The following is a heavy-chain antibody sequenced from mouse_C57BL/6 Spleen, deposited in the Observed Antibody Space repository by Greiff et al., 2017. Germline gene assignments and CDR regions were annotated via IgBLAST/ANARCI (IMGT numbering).Heavy chain of an antibody. CDR3: ARGPLYDGYSAWFWC. D-gene: IGHD2-3*01. J-gene: IGHJ3*01. CDR2: IYPGDGDT. CDR1: GYAFSSYW. V-gene: IGHV1-80*01. Sequence: QVQLQQSGAELVKPGASVKISCKASGYAFSSYWMNWVKQRPGKGLEWIGQIYPGDGDTNYNGKFKGKATLTADKSSSKAYMKISSLTSEDSAVYFCARGPLYDGYSAWFWCWGQGALVTVYA.